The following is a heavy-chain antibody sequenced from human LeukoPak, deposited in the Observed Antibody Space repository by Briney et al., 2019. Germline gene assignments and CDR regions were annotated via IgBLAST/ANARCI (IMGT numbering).Heavy chain of an antibody. Sequence: GASVKVSCKASGGTFSSYAISWVRQAPGQGLEWMGGIIPIFGTANYAQKFQGRVTITTDESTSTAYMELSSLRSEDTAVYYCARDRASSSWFDYWGQGTLVTVCS. D-gene: IGHD6-13*01. CDR2: IIPIFGTA. V-gene: IGHV1-69*05. J-gene: IGHJ4*02. CDR3: ARDRASSSWFDY. CDR1: GGTFSSYA.